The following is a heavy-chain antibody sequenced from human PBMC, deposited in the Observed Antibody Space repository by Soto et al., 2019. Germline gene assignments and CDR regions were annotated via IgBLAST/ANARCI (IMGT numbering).Heavy chain of an antibody. D-gene: IGHD3-10*01. CDR3: ARDPGMVRGVVVFDS. CDR2: ISSSSTTI. J-gene: IGHJ4*02. CDR1: GFTFNTYG. V-gene: IGHV3-48*01. Sequence: EVQLVESGGGLVQAGGSLRLSCAASGFTFNTYGMNWVRQAPGQGLEWISYISSSSTTIYYADSVKGRFTISRDNAKNLLVLQTDSLRAEDTAVYYCARDPGMVRGVVVFDSWGQGTLVTVSS.